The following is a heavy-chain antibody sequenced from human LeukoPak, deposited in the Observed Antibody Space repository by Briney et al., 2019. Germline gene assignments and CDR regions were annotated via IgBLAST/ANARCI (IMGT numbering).Heavy chain of an antibody. V-gene: IGHV1-69*01. CDR3: ARASYANYYGSGSYYNQFLYYYMDV. CDR1: GGTFSNYA. J-gene: IGHJ6*03. D-gene: IGHD3-10*01. Sequence: ASVKVSXKASGGTFSNYAISWVRRAPGQGLEWMGGIIPIFGTANYAQKFQGRVTITADESTSTAYMELSSLRSEDTAVYYCARASYANYYGSGSYYNQFLYYYMDVWGKGTTVIVSS. CDR2: IIPIFGTA.